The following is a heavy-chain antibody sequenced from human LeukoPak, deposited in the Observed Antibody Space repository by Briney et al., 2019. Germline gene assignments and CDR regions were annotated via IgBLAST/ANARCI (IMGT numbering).Heavy chain of an antibody. D-gene: IGHD3-22*01. J-gene: IGHJ4*02. CDR3: AREIGDYYDSSGYRTYYFDY. V-gene: IGHV4-4*07. CDR1: GGSISSYY. Sequence: SETLSLTCTVSGGSISSYYWSWIRQPAGKGLEWIGRIYTSGSTNYNPSLKSRVTMSVDTSKNQISLTLSSVTAADTAVYYCAREIGDYYDSSGYRTYYFDYWGQGTLVTVSS. CDR2: IYTSGST.